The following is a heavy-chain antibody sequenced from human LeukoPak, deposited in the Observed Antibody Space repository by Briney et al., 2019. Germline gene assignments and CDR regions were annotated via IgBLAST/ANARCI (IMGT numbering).Heavy chain of an antibody. CDR2: IYTSGSA. CDR3: ARGDSVDTAMVYFDY. V-gene: IGHV4-61*02. J-gene: IGHJ4*02. CDR1: GGSISSGSYY. Sequence: SETLSLTCTVSGGSISSGSYYWSWIRQPAGKGLEWIGRIYTSGSANYNPSLKSRVTISVDTSKNQFSLKLSSVTAADTAVYYCARGDSVDTAMVYFDYWGQGTLVTVSS. D-gene: IGHD5-18*01.